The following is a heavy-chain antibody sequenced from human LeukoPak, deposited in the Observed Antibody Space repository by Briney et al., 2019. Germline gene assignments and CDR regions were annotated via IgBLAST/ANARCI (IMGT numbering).Heavy chain of an antibody. V-gene: IGHV3-74*01. Sequence: PGGSLRLSCAASGFSISTYWMHWVRQAPGKGLVWVSRINSDGSTTSYADSVKGRFTISRENAKNSLYLQMNDLRAGDTAVYYCASGAEGWNYWGQGTLVTVSS. CDR1: GFSISTYW. CDR3: ASGAEGWNY. CDR2: INSDGSTT. J-gene: IGHJ4*02. D-gene: IGHD2-15*01.